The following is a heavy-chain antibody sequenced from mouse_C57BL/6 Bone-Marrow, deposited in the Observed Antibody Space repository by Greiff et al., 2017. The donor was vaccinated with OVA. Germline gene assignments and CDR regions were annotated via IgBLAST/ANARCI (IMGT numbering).Heavy chain of an antibody. CDR3: AREGDGYPFDY. Sequence: LVESGPELVKPGASVKISCKASGYAFSSSWMNWVKQRPGKGLEWIGRIYPGDGDTNYNGKFKGKATLTADKSSSTAYMQLSSLTSEDSAVYFCAREGDGYPFDYWGQGTTLTVSS. CDR2: IYPGDGDT. D-gene: IGHD2-3*01. V-gene: IGHV1-82*01. CDR1: GYAFSSSW. J-gene: IGHJ2*01.